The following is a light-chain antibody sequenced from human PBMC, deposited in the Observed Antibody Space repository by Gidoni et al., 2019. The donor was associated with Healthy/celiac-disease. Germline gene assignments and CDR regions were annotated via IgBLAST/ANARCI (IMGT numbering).Light chain of an antibody. CDR2: GKN. CDR1: SLRSYY. CDR3: NSRDSSGNQV. V-gene: IGLV3-19*01. Sequence: SSELTQDPAVSVALGQTVRITCQGDSLRSYYASWYQQKPGQAPVLVIYGKNNRPSGIPDRFSGSSSGNTASLTITGVQAEDEADYYCNSRDSSGNQVFGGGTKLTVL. J-gene: IGLJ2*01.